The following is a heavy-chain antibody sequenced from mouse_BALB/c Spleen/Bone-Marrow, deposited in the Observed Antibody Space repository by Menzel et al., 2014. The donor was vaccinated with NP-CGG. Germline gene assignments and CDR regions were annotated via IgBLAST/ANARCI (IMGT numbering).Heavy chain of an antibody. D-gene: IGHD2-2*01. J-gene: IGHJ3*01. CDR3: AREVYGSWFAY. V-gene: IGHV1-4*01. Sequence: VQLVESGAELARPGALVKMSCKASGYTFAYYTVHWVKQRPGQGLEWIGYINPSSGYTNYNQKFKDKATLTTDKSSSTAYMQLSSLTSEDSAVYYCAREVYGSWFAYWGQGTLVTVSA. CDR1: GYTFAYYT. CDR2: INPSSGYT.